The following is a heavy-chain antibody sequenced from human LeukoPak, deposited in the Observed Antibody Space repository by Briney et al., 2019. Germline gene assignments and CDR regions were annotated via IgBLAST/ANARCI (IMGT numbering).Heavy chain of an antibody. J-gene: IGHJ4*02. CDR1: GGSVSSGTSY. CDR3: ATDNSYGSGSYYT. CDR2: IYYSGNT. V-gene: IGHV4-61*01. D-gene: IGHD3-10*01. Sequence: PSETLSLTCTVSGGSVSSGTSYWSWIRQPPGKGPEWIGYIYYSGNTNYNPSLKSRVTISVDTSKNQFSLKLSSVTAADTAVYYCATDNSYGSGSYYTWGQGTLVTVSS.